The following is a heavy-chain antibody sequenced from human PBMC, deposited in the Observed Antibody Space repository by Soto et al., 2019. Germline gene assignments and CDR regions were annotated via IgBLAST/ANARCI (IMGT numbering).Heavy chain of an antibody. V-gene: IGHV4-61*08. Sequence: QVQLQESGPGLVKPSDTLSLTATVSGASIRNTGFYWSWIRQPPGKGLEWIGYIYSSGSTTYNSSLKSRVTISLDTSKNQVSLNLTSVTAADTAMYYCARTTASRSLDVWGHGTMVSVSS. CDR1: GASIRNTGFY. D-gene: IGHD2-21*02. CDR3: ARTTASRSLDV. J-gene: IGHJ3*01. CDR2: IYSSGST.